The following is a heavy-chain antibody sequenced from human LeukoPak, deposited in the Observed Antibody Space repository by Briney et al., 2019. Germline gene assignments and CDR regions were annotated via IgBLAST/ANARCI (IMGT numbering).Heavy chain of an antibody. V-gene: IGHV3-30*02. Sequence: GGSLRLSCAASGFTFSSYGMHWVRQAPGKGLEWVAFIRYDGSNKYYADSVKGRFTISRDNSKNTLYLQMNSLRAEDTAVYYCAKGRDSSGWSDAFDIWGQGTMVTVSS. J-gene: IGHJ3*02. D-gene: IGHD6-19*01. CDR1: GFTFSSYG. CDR2: IRYDGSNK. CDR3: AKGRDSSGWSDAFDI.